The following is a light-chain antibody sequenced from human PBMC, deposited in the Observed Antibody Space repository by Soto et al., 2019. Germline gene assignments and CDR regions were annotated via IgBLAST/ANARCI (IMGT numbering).Light chain of an antibody. V-gene: IGKV3-11*01. CDR1: QSVSSY. CDR2: DAS. CDR3: QHRSSWPIT. Sequence: EVVLTQSPATLSLSPGERAALSCRASQSVSSYLAWYQQKPGQAPRLLIYDASNRATGIAARFSGSGSGTDLTLTISSLAPEDFAVYYCQHRSSWPITFGQGTRLEIK. J-gene: IGKJ5*01.